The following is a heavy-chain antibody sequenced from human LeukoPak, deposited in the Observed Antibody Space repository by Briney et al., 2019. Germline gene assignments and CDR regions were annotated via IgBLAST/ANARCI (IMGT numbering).Heavy chain of an antibody. D-gene: IGHD1-26*01. CDR2: IYHSGST. CDR1: GYSISYGYY. J-gene: IGHJ4*02. CDR3: ARDQGAVYSGSYYGSDY. V-gene: IGHV4-38-2*02. Sequence: SETLSLTCTVSGYSISYGYYWGWIRQPPGKGLEWIGSIYHSGSTYCNPSLKSRVTISVDTSKNQFSLKLSSVTAADTAVYYCARDQGAVYSGSYYGSDYWGQGTLVTVSS.